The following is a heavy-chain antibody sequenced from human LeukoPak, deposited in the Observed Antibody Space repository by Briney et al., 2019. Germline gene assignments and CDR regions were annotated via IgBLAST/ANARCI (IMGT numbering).Heavy chain of an antibody. CDR2: ISWNSGSI. V-gene: IGHV3-9*01. D-gene: IGHD6-19*01. Sequence: PGGSLRLSCAASGFTFDDYAMHWVRQAPGKGLEWVSGISWNSGSIGYADSVKGRFTISRDNAKSSLYLQMNSLRAEDTALYYCAKDVGIAVAGGWFDPWGQGTLVTVSS. J-gene: IGHJ5*02. CDR3: AKDVGIAVAGGWFDP. CDR1: GFTFDDYA.